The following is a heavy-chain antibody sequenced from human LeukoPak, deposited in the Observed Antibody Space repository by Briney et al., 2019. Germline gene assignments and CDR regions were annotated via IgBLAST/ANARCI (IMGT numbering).Heavy chain of an antibody. Sequence: GGSLRLSCAASGLTFSSYVMSRVRQAPGPGVEWVSAISGSGGSRYYAASVQARFTISRDNSKNTLNLHMNSPMSEDTAVYYCAELGITMIGGVWGKGTTVTIST. J-gene: IGHJ6*04. D-gene: IGHD3-10*02. CDR3: AELGITMIGGV. V-gene: IGHV3-23*01. CDR1: GLTFSSYV. CDR2: ISGSGGSR.